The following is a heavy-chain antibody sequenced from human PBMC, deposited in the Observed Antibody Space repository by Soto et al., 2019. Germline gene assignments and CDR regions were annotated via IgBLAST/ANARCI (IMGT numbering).Heavy chain of an antibody. Sequence: VASVKVSCKASGYTFTSYDINWVRQATGQGLEWMGWMNPNSGNTGYAQKFQGRVTMTRNTSISTAYMELSSLRSEDTAVYYCARGQAYYDFWSGYSRFMDVWGKGTTVTVSS. CDR2: MNPNSGNT. CDR1: GYTFTSYD. D-gene: IGHD3-3*01. V-gene: IGHV1-8*01. J-gene: IGHJ6*03. CDR3: ARGQAYYDFWSGYSRFMDV.